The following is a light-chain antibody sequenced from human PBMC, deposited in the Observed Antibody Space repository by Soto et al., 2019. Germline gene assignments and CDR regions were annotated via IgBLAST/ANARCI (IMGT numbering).Light chain of an antibody. V-gene: IGLV2-14*03. J-gene: IGLJ1*01. CDR3: SSYTSNSPRR. CDR1: SSDVGGYNY. Sequence: QSVLTQPASVSGSPGQSIAISCIGTSSDVGGYNYVSWYQQYQGKAPKLMIYDVSNRPSGVSNRFSGSKSGNTGSLTISGLRAEDGAEYYCSSYTSNSPRRLGIGTKVT. CDR2: DVS.